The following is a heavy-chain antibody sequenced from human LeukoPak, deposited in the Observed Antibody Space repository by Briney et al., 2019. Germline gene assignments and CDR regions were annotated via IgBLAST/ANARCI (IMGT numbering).Heavy chain of an antibody. D-gene: IGHD3-22*01. V-gene: IGHV3-9*03. CDR1: GFTFDDYA. CDR2: ISWNSGNI. J-gene: IGHJ4*02. Sequence: GGSLRLSCAASGFTFDDYAMHWVRQAPGKGQEWVSGISWNSGNIGYADSVKGRFTISRDNAKNSLYLQMNSLRAEDMALYYCAKGSSFYYQSSAWFDFWGQGTLVTVSS. CDR3: AKGSSFYYQSSAWFDF.